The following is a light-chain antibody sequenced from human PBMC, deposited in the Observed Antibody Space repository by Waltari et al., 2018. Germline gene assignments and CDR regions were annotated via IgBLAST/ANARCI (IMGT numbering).Light chain of an antibody. J-gene: IGKJ2*01. CDR3: QQSYSTPYT. Sequence: EIQITQSPSSLSASVGDRVTITCRASQSISSYLNWYQQKPGKAPKLMIYAASSLQSGVPSRCSGSESGTDFTLTISSLQPEDFATYYCQQSYSTPYTFGQGTKLEIK. CDR1: QSISSY. V-gene: IGKV1-39*01. CDR2: AAS.